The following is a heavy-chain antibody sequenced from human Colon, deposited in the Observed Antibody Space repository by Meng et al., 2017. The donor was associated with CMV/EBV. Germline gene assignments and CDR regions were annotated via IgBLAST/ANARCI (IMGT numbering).Heavy chain of an antibody. Sequence: GGSLRLSCAASGFTLSSYSMNWVRQAPGKGLEWVSSISSSSSYIYYADSVKGRFTISRDNAKNSLYLQMNSLRAEDTAVYYCVTGRAAALDYWGQGTLVTVSS. V-gene: IGHV3-21*01. J-gene: IGHJ4*02. CDR3: VTGRAAALDY. CDR1: GFTLSSYS. CDR2: ISSSSSYI. D-gene: IGHD1-14*01.